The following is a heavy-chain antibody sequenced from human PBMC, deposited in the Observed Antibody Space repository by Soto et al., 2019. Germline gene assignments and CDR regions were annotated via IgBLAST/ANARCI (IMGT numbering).Heavy chain of an antibody. V-gene: IGHV1-69*12. D-gene: IGHD3-22*01. J-gene: IGHJ6*02. CDR1: GGTFSNYG. CDR2: IVPIFGA. CDR3: ARGGSDYEGSGSYPRHV. Sequence: QVQLVQSGAEVKKPGSSVKVSCKSSGGTFSNYGFSWVRQAPGQGLECMGVIVPIFGAEHPQKFQGRVTITADESTNTVFMELMGLGAEDTAVYYCARGGSDYEGSGSYPRHVWGQGTTVTVSS.